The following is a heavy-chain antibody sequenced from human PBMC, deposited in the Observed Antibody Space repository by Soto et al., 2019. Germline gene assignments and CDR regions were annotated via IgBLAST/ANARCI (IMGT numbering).Heavy chain of an antibody. V-gene: IGHV3-9*01. J-gene: IGHJ4*02. D-gene: IGHD6-19*01. CDR1: GFTVDDYA. CDR2: ISWNSGSI. CDR3: AKDQSSGWYSYFDY. Sequence: EVQLVESGGGLVQPGRSLRLSCAASGFTVDDYAMHWVRQAPGKCLEWVSGISWNSGSIGYADSVKGRFTISRDNAKNSLYLQMNSLRAEDTALYYCAKDQSSGWYSYFDYWGQGTLVTVSS.